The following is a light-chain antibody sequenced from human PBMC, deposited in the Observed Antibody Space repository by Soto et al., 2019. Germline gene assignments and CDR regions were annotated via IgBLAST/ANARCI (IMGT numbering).Light chain of an antibody. CDR1: QSINKAY. Sequence: EIVLTQSPGTLALFPGYRSTLSCRASQSINKAYLVWYQVKPGQAPRRLIYGASSRATGIPARFSGSGSGTDFTLTIRSLEPEDFAVYYCQQRSNWPPITFGQGTRRETK. CDR3: QQRSNWPPIT. J-gene: IGKJ5*01. V-gene: IGKV3-11*01. CDR2: GAS.